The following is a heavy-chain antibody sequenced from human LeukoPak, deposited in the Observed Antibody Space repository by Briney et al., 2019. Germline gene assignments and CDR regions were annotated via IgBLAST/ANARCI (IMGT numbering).Heavy chain of an antibody. Sequence: ASVKVSCKASGYTFTGYYMHWVRQAPGQGLEWMGWINPNSGGTNYAQKFQGRVTMTRDTSISTAYMELSRLRSDDTAVYYCASTADPYDYVWGSYSYYFDYWGQGTLVTVSS. CDR1: GYTFTGYY. D-gene: IGHD3-16*01. J-gene: IGHJ4*02. CDR2: INPNSGGT. CDR3: ASTADPYDYVWGSYSYYFDY. V-gene: IGHV1-2*02.